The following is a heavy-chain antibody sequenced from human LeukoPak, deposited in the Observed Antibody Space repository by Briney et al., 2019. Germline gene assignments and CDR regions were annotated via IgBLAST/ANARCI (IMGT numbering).Heavy chain of an antibody. CDR1: GASITSYY. CDR2: IYISGST. Sequence: SETLSLTCTVSGASITSYYWSWIRQPAGKGLEWIGRIYISGSTNYNPSLKSRVTMSVDTSKNQFSLKLSSVTAADTAVYYCARDNYYDSSGYGTFDYWGQGTLVTVSS. CDR3: ARDNYYDSSGYGTFDY. D-gene: IGHD3-22*01. J-gene: IGHJ4*02. V-gene: IGHV4-4*07.